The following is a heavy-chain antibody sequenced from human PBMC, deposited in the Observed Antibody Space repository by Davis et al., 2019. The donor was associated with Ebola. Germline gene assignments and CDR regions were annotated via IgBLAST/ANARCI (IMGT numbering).Heavy chain of an antibody. V-gene: IGHV3-23*01. Sequence: GGSLRLSCAGSGFSFSSYGMSWVRQAPGKGLEWVSAISPSAGSTFYGDSVNGRFTISRDNSKNTLYLQMNSLHQGPIGLPPGTLLQEHLWG. CDR1: GFSFSSYG. CDR3: TLLQEHL. CDR2: ISPSAGST. J-gene: IGHJ6*01.